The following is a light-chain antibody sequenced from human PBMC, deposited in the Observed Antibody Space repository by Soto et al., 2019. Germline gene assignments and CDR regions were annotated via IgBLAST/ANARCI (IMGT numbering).Light chain of an antibody. J-gene: IGLJ2*01. V-gene: IGLV3-21*02. CDR3: QVWHSGTDQVF. CDR1: NIGSKS. Sequence: SYELTQPPSVSVAPGPTATITCGGNNIGSKSVHWYQQRAGQAPLLVVYDDNDRPSGIPERFSGSNSGNTATLTISRVEAGDEADFYCQVWHSGTDQVFFGGGTKVTVL. CDR2: DDN.